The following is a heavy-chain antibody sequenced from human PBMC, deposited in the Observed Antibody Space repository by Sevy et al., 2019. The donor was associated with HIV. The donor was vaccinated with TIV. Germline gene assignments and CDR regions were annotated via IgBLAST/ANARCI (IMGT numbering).Heavy chain of an antibody. D-gene: IGHD6-6*01. V-gene: IGHV4-39*01. J-gene: IGHJ4*02. CDR1: GGSISSSSYY. CDR3: ARIEYSSSAAIDY. CDR2: IYYSGST. Sequence: SENLSLTCTVSGGSISSSSYYWGWIRQPPGKGLEWIGSIYYSGSTYYNPSLMSRVTISVDTSKNQFSLKLSSVTAADTAVYYCARIEYSSSAAIDYWGQGTLVTVSS.